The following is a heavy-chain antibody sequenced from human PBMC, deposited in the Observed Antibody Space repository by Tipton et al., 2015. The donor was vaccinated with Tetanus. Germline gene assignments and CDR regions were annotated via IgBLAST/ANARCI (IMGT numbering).Heavy chain of an antibody. V-gene: IGHV4/OR15-8*01. J-gene: IGHJ2*01. CDR1: GDRLSSDIAA. CDR3: AIFNWGFEWYLDP. CDR2: IHPSGSV. Sequence: PGLVKPSQTLSVTCVISGDRLSSDIAAWYWIRQSPGKGLEWIGEIHPSGSVNYNPSLKSRVTILLDTSENQFSLKLSSVTGADTALYYCAIFNWGFEWYLDPWSRGTLVTVSS. D-gene: IGHD7-27*01.